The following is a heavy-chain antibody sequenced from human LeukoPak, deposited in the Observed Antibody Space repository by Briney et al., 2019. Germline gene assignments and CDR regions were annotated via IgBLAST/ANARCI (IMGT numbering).Heavy chain of an antibody. CDR1: GFTFSSYW. V-gene: IGHV3-48*04. Sequence: GGSLRLSCAASGFTFSSYWMSWVRQAPGKGLEWVSYISSSGSTIYYADSVKGRFTISRDNAKNSLYLQMNSLRAEDTAVYYCARGKGRIAALGRGIDYWGQGTLVTVSS. CDR2: ISSSGSTI. CDR3: ARGKGRIAALGRGIDY. D-gene: IGHD6-6*01. J-gene: IGHJ4*02.